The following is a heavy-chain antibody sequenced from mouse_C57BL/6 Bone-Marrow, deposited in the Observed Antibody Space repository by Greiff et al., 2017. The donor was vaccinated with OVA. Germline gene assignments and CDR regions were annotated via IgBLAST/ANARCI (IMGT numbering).Heavy chain of an antibody. CDR2: IHPNSGST. Sequence: VQLQQSGAELVKPGASVKLSCKASGYTFTSYWMHWVKQRPGQGLEWIGMIHPNSGSTNYNEKFKSKATLTVDKSSSTAYMQLISLTSEDSAVYDCSITTVVAIRWYFDVWGTGTTVTVSS. CDR3: SITTVVAIRWYFDV. D-gene: IGHD1-1*01. V-gene: IGHV1-64*01. J-gene: IGHJ1*03. CDR1: GYTFTSYW.